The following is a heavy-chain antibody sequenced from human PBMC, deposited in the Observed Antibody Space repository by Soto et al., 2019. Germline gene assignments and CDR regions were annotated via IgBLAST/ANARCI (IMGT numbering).Heavy chain of an antibody. CDR2: ISYDGSNK. Sequence: GSLRLSCAASGFTFSSYGMHWVRQAPGKGLEWVAVISYDGSNKYYADSVKVRFTISRDNSKNTLYLQMNSLRAEDTAVYFCARDCSGGSCYPGMDVWGQGTTVTVSS. D-gene: IGHD2-15*01. CDR3: ARDCSGGSCYPGMDV. CDR1: GFTFSSYG. J-gene: IGHJ6*02. V-gene: IGHV3-30*03.